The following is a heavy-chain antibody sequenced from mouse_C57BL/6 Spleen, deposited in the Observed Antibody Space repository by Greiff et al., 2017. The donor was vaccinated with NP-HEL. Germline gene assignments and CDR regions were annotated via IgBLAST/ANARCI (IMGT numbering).Heavy chain of an antibody. CDR3: ARDYYGNDY. CDR2: IYPGSGDT. V-gene: IGHV1-76*01. J-gene: IGHJ2*01. D-gene: IGHD1-1*01. CDR1: GYTFTDYY. Sequence: QVQLQQSGAELVRPGASVKLSCKASGYTFTDYYINWVKQRPGQGLEWIARIYPGSGDTYYNEKFKGKDTLTAEKSSSTAYMQLSSLTSEDSAVYFCARDYYGNDYWGQGTTLTVSS.